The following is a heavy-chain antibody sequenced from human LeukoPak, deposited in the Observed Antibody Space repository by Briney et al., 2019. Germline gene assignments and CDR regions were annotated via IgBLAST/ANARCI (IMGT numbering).Heavy chain of an antibody. J-gene: IGHJ4*02. V-gene: IGHV1-2*02. Sequence: ASVKVSCKASGYTFTGYYMHWLRQAPGQGLEWMGWINPNSGGTNYAQKFQGRVTMTRDTSISTAYMELSRLRSDDTAVYYCARGLSITIFGVVMFDYWGQGTLVTVSS. CDR2: INPNSGGT. CDR3: ARGLSITIFGVVMFDY. CDR1: GYTFTGYY. D-gene: IGHD3-3*01.